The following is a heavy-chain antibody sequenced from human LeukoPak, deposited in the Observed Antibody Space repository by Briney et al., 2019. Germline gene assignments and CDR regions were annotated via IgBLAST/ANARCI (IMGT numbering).Heavy chain of an antibody. CDR1: GFTFSSYG. CDR2: ISYDGSNK. D-gene: IGHD6-13*01. CDR3: ALSSSWYGGFFDY. V-gene: IGHV3-30*03. Sequence: SLRLSCAASGFTFSSYGMHWVRQAPGKGLEWVAVISYDGSNKYYADSVKGRFTISRDNSKNTLYLQMNSLRAEDTAVYYCALSSSWYGGFFDYWGQGTLVTVSS. J-gene: IGHJ4*02.